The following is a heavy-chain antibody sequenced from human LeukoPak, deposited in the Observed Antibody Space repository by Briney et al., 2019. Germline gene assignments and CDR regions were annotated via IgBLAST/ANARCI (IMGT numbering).Heavy chain of an antibody. V-gene: IGHV1-18*01. CDR3: ARPREVCSSTSCYLDDY. Sequence: ASVKVSCKASGYTFTSYGISWVRQAPGQGLEWMGWISGYNGNTNYAQKLQGRVTMTTDTSTSTAYMELRSLRSDDTAVYYCARPREVCSSTSCYLDDYWGQGTLVTVSS. CDR1: GYTFTSYG. J-gene: IGHJ4*02. CDR2: ISGYNGNT. D-gene: IGHD2-2*01.